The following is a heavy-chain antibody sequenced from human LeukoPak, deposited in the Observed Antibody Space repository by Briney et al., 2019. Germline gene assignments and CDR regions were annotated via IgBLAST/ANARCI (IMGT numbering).Heavy chain of an antibody. Sequence: ASVKVSCKASGYTFTSYYMHWVRQAPGQGLEWMGIINPSGGSTSYAQKFQGRVTMTRDTSTSTVYMELSRLRSEDTAVYYCAREHYYDSSGYYYGGHSHAFDIWGQGTMVTVSS. CDR3: AREHYYDSSGYYYGGHSHAFDI. J-gene: IGHJ3*02. V-gene: IGHV1-46*01. D-gene: IGHD3-22*01. CDR2: INPSGGST. CDR1: GYTFTSYY.